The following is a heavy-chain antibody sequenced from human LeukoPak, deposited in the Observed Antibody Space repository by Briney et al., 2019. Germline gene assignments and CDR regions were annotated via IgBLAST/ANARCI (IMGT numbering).Heavy chain of an antibody. D-gene: IGHD3-16*01. V-gene: IGHV4-59*01. Sequence: SETLSLTCTGSGGSISSYCWSWIRQPPGKGLEWIGCIYYTESTNYNPSLKSRVNISVDTSKNHFSLKLSSVTAADTAVYYCASYRTNGLFDPWGQGTLVTVSS. CDR1: GGSISSYC. CDR3: ASYRTNGLFDP. CDR2: IYYTEST. J-gene: IGHJ5*02.